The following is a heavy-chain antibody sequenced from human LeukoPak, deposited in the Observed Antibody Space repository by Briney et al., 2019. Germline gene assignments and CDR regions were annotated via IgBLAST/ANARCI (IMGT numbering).Heavy chain of an antibody. CDR1: GGSISSYY. V-gene: IGHV4-4*09. CDR2: IYTSGST. D-gene: IGHD2-2*02. Sequence: SETLSLTCTVSGGSISSYYWSWIRQPPGKELEWIGYIYTSGSTNYNPSLKSRVTISVDTSKNQFSLKLSSVTAADTAVYYCARVPAAITPDYYYYMDVWGKGTTVTVPS. CDR3: ARVPAAITPDYYYYMDV. J-gene: IGHJ6*03.